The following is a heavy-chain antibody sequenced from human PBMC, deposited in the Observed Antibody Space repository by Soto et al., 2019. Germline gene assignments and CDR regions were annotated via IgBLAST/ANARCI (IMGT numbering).Heavy chain of an antibody. CDR3: ARDFAYFDS. CDR1: GDSVTSVSDY. V-gene: IGHV4-61*01. CDR2: VYHTGRT. D-gene: IGHD3-3*01. Sequence: SETLSLTCTVSGDSVTSVSDYWSWIRQPPGKGLEWIGYVYHTGRTSYNPSLKSRVSISMDTSKNQFSLNLDSVAAADTAVYFCARDFAYFDSWGQGTLVTVSS. J-gene: IGHJ4*02.